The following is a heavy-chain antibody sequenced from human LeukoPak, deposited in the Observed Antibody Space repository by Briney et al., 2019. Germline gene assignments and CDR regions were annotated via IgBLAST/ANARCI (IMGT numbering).Heavy chain of an antibody. CDR3: TTGGGYYYMFDY. D-gene: IGHD3-22*01. Sequence: GGSLRLSCAASGFTFSNAWMSWVRQAPGKGLEWVGRIKSKTDGGTTDYAAPVKGRFTISRDDSKNTLYLQMNSPKTEDTAVYYCTTGGGYYYMFDYWGQGTLVTVSS. CDR2: IKSKTDGGTT. J-gene: IGHJ4*02. V-gene: IGHV3-15*01. CDR1: GFTFSNAW.